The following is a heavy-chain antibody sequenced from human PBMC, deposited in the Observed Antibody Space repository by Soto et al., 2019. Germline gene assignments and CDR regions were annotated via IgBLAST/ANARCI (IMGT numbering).Heavy chain of an antibody. CDR3: TSLYSGSYLDSHAFDI. V-gene: IGHV3-73*01. Sequence: GGSLRLSCAASGFTFSGSAMHRVRQASGKGLGWVGRIRSKANSYATAYAAPVKGRFTISRDDSKNTAYLQMNSLKTEDTAVYYCTSLYSGSYLDSHAFDIWGQGTMVTVSS. CDR2: IRSKANSYAT. D-gene: IGHD1-26*01. CDR1: GFTFSGSA. J-gene: IGHJ3*02.